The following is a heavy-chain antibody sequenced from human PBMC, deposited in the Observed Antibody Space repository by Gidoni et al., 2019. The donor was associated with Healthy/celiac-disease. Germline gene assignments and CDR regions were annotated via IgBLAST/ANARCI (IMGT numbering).Heavy chain of an antibody. CDR2: IIPILNIA. V-gene: IGHV1-69*02. D-gene: IGHD3-22*01. CDR3: ARSYYDSSGYYSCY. Sequence: QVQLVQSGAEVKKPGSSVKVSCKASGGPFSSYTISWVRQAPGQGLEWMGRIIPILNIANYAQKFQGRVTITADKSTSTAYMELSSLRSDDTAVYYCARSYYDSSGYYSCYWGQGTLVTVSS. J-gene: IGHJ4*02. CDR1: GGPFSSYT.